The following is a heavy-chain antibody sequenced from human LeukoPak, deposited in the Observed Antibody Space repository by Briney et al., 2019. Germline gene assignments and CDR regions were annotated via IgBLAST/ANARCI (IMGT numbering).Heavy chain of an antibody. CDR3: ARGSSSGNYFDY. CDR2: IDSDGIGT. J-gene: IGHJ4*02. V-gene: IGHV3-74*01. CDR1: GFTFSSYW. Sequence: TGGSLRLSCAACGFTFSSYWMHWVRQAPGEGLVWVSRIDSDGIGTVYADSVKGRFTISRDNAKNTLYLQMNSLRAEDTAVYYCARGSSSGNYFDYWGQGTLVTVSS. D-gene: IGHD6-6*01.